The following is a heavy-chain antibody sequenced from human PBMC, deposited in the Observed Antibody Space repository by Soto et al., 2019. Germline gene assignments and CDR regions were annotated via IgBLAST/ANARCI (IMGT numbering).Heavy chain of an antibody. D-gene: IGHD3-16*01. J-gene: IGHJ4*02. CDR1: CGSISSGGYY. CDR3: ARAWGGYFDY. CDR2: IYYSGST. Sequence: SETLSLTCTVSCGSISSGGYYWSWIRQHPGKGLEWIGYIYYSGSTHYNPSLKSRVTISVDTSKNQFSLKLSSVTAADTAVYYCARAWGGYFDYWGQGTLVTVSS. V-gene: IGHV4-31*03.